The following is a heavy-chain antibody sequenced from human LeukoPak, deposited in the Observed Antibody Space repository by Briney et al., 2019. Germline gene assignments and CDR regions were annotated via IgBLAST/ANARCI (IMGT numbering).Heavy chain of an antibody. CDR3: ARGVVVVVAATVYWYFDL. Sequence: SETLSLTCTVSGGSISSYYWSWIRQPPGKGLEWIGEVNHSGSTNYNPSLKSRVTISVDTSKNQFSLKLSSVTAADTAVYYCARGVVVVVAATVYWYFDLWGRGTLVTVSS. J-gene: IGHJ2*01. D-gene: IGHD2-15*01. CDR1: GGSISSYY. CDR2: VNHSGST. V-gene: IGHV4-34*01.